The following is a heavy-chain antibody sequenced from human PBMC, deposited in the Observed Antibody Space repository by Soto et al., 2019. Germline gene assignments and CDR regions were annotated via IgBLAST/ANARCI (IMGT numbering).Heavy chain of an antibody. D-gene: IGHD4-17*01. J-gene: IGHJ4*02. CDR3: AGGVNDYGGNRAGTYFDY. Sequence: QVQLVQSGAEVKKPGSSVKVSCKASGGTFSSYAISWVRQAPGQGLEWMGGIIPIFGTANYAQKFQGRVTITGDESTSTAYMELSSLRSEDTAVYYCAGGVNDYGGNRAGTYFDYWGQGTLVTVSS. CDR1: GGTFSSYA. V-gene: IGHV1-69*12. CDR2: IIPIFGTA.